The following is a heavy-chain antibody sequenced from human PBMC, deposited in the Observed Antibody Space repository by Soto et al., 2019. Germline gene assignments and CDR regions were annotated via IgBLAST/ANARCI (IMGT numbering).Heavy chain of an antibody. CDR1: GGSISSGGYS. J-gene: IGHJ4*02. D-gene: IGHD5-12*01. V-gene: IGHV4-30-2*01. CDR3: ARGWYSGYDYYFDY. Sequence: SETLSLTCAVSGGSISSGGYSWSWIRQPPGKGLEWIGYIYHSGSTYYNPSLKSRVTISVDRSKNQFSLKLSSVTAADTAVYYCARGWYSGYDYYFDYWGQGTLVTVSS. CDR2: IYHSGST.